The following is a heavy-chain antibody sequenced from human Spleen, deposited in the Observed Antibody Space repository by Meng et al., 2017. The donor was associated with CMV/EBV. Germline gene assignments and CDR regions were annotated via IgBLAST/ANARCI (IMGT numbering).Heavy chain of an antibody. D-gene: IGHD2-15*01. CDR1: GFTFNRYS. Sequence: GESLKISCTASGFTFNRYSLNWVRQAPGKGLVWVSRLNSDGSGTSSADSMKGRFTISRDNAKNSVYLQMNSLRAEDTAVYYCARDGLDHKSIVVIMDVWGQGTTVTVSS. CDR3: ARDGLDHKSIVVIMDV. J-gene: IGHJ6*02. V-gene: IGHV3-74*01. CDR2: LNSDGSGT.